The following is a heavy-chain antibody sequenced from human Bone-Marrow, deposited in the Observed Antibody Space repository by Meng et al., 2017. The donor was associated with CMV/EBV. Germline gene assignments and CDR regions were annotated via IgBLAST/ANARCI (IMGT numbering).Heavy chain of an antibody. Sequence: ASVKVSCKASGYTFTGYYMHWVRQAPGQGLEWMGWINPNSGGTNHAQKFQGRVTMTRDTSISTAYMELSRLRSDDTAVYYCARDKVVGATSYDAFDIWGQGAMVTVSS. J-gene: IGHJ3*02. D-gene: IGHD1-26*01. CDR1: GYTFTGYY. V-gene: IGHV1-2*02. CDR3: ARDKVVGATSYDAFDI. CDR2: INPNSGGT.